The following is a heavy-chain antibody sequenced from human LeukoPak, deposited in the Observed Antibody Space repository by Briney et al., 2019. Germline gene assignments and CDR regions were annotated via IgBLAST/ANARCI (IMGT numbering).Heavy chain of an antibody. Sequence: GGSLRLSCGASGFTFSRYAMNWVRQAPGQGLEWVAIISYGGNNQYYAESVKGRFTISRDNTKNTVYLQMNSLRPEDTAVYYCARAPDSSGYYYHFDYWGQGALVTVSS. CDR1: GFTFSRYA. CDR2: ISYGGNNQ. CDR3: ARAPDSSGYYYHFDY. D-gene: IGHD3-22*01. J-gene: IGHJ4*02. V-gene: IGHV3-30-3*01.